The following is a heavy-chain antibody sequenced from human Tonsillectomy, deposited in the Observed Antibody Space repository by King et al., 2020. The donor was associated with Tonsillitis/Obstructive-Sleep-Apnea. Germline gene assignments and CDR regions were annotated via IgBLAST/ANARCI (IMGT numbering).Heavy chain of an antibody. Sequence: VQLVESGGGLVKPGGSLRLSCAASGFTFSSFSMNWVRQAPGRGLEWVSSISSSGSYIDYADLLKGRFTISRDNAKNSLYLQMDSLRPEDTAMYDCARDSDDAFDIWGHGTMVTVSS. J-gene: IGHJ3*02. V-gene: IGHV3-21*01. CDR3: ARDSDDAFDI. CDR2: ISSSGSYI. CDR1: GFTFSSFS.